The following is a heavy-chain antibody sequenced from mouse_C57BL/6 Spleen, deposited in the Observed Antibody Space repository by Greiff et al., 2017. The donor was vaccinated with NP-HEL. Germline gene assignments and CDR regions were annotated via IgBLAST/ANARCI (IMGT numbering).Heavy chain of an antibody. J-gene: IGHJ4*01. D-gene: IGHD2-13*01. CDR1: GYSFTDYN. Sequence: EVQLQQSGPELVKPGASVKISCKASGYSFTDYNMNWVKQSNGKSLEWIGVINPNYGTTSYNQKFKGKATLTVDQSSSTAYMQLSSLTTEDSAVSSCAWCLRYALDYWGQGTTVTGAS. V-gene: IGHV1-39*01. CDR2: INPNYGTT. CDR3: AWCLRYALDY.